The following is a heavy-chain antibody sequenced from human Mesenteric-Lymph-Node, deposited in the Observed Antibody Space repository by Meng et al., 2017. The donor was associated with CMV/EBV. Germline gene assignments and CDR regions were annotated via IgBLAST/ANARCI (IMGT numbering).Heavy chain of an antibody. D-gene: IGHD3-10*01. CDR3: ARGSGQSSYYYYYGMDV. Sequence: SETLSLTCTVSGGSISSGGYYWSWIRQHPGKGLEWIGYIYYSGSTYYNPSLKSRVTISVDTSKNQFSLKLSSVTAADTAVYYCARGSGQSSYYYYYGMDVWGQGTTVTVSS. J-gene: IGHJ6*02. V-gene: IGHV4-31*03. CDR1: GGSISSGGYY. CDR2: IYYSGST.